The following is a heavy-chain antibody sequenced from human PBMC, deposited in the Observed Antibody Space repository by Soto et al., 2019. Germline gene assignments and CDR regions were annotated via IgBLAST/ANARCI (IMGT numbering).Heavy chain of an antibody. CDR1: GFDFSSYA. V-gene: IGHV3-23*01. D-gene: IGHD2-2*01. J-gene: IGHJ5*02. Sequence: GGSLRLSCAASGFDFSSYAMSWVRQVPGKGLECISLISGTGIPTLYAESVKGRFSVSRANSKDTLFLEMNNLGVDDTAMYYCAKSFCSSSSCFFLWVDPWGPGTLVTVSS. CDR2: ISGTGIPT. CDR3: AKSFCSSSSCFFLWVDP.